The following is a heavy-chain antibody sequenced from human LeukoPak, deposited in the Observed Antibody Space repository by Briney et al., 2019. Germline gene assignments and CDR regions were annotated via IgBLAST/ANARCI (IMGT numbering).Heavy chain of an antibody. CDR2: ISSDGSST. CDR3: AREWHYDILTGYYPNYYYYGMDV. J-gene: IGHJ6*02. Sequence: GGSLRLSCAASGFTFSSYWMHWVRQTPGTGLVWVSRISSDGSSTSYGDSVKGRFTISRDNAKNSLYLQMNSLRDEDTAVYYCAREWHYDILTGYYPNYYYYGMDVWGQGTTVTVSS. CDR1: GFTFSSYW. V-gene: IGHV3-74*01. D-gene: IGHD3-9*01.